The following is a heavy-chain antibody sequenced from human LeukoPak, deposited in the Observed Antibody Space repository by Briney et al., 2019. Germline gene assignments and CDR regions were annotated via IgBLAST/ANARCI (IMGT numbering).Heavy chain of an antibody. CDR3: ARGLIAVKFFDY. Sequence: PGRSLRLSCAASGFTFSSYGMHWVRQAPGKGLEWVANIKQDGSEKYYVDSVKGRFTISRDNAKNSLYLQMNSLRAEDTAVYYCARGLIAVKFFDYWGQGTLVTVSS. V-gene: IGHV3-7*03. CDR1: GFTFSSYG. J-gene: IGHJ4*02. D-gene: IGHD6-19*01. CDR2: IKQDGSEK.